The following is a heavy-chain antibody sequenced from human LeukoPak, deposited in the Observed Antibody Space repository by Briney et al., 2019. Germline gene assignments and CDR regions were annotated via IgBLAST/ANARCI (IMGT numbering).Heavy chain of an antibody. V-gene: IGHV4-59*05. CDR3: ARDGPWKSDC. CDR2: ICSGGNT. CDR1: GVSLNGYY. D-gene: IGHD5-24*01. Sequence: PSETLSLTCAVSGVSLNGYYWTWIRQPPGKGLEWIGSICSGGNTCYNPSLKSRVTISVDWSRNHFFLQLTSATAADTAVYFCARDGPWKSDCWGQGTLVTVSS. J-gene: IGHJ4*02.